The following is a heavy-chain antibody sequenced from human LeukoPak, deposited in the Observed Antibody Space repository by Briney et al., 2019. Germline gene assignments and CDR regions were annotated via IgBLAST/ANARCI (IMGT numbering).Heavy chain of an antibody. J-gene: IGHJ4*02. V-gene: IGHV3-7*01. CDR1: GFTFSNYW. CDR3: ARYSSWSRDY. D-gene: IGHD6-13*01. Sequence: GGSLRLSCAASGFTFSNYWMSWVRQAPGKGLEWVANIKNDGSEKYYVDSVKGRFTISRDNAKNSLYLQMNSLRAEDTAVYYCARYSSWSRDYWGQGTLVTVSS. CDR2: IKNDGSEK.